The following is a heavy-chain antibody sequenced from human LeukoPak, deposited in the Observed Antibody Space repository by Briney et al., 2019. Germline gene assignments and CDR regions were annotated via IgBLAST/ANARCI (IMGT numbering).Heavy chain of an antibody. CDR1: GFTFSTYG. D-gene: IGHD1-26*01. J-gene: IGHJ4*02. CDR3: ARGGYSGTYFFDY. Sequence: GGSLRLSCASSGFTFSTYGMHWVRQAPGKGLEWVAVVWYDGTNIHYVDSVKGRFTISRDNSKSTLYLQMNSLTAEDTAVYYCARGGYSGTYFFDYWGQGTPVTVSS. CDR2: VWYDGTNI. V-gene: IGHV3-33*01.